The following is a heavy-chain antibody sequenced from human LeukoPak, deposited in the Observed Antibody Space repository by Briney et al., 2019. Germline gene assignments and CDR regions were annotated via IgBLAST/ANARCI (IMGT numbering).Heavy chain of an antibody. CDR2: ISSSSSYI. CDR3: ARASRGYSGYV. J-gene: IGHJ4*02. Sequence: GGSLRLSCAASGFTFSSYAMSWVRQAPGKGLEWVSSISSSSSYIYYADSVKGRFTISRDNAKNSLYLQMNSLRAEDTAVYYCARASRGYSGYVWGQGTLVTVSS. CDR1: GFTFSSYA. D-gene: IGHD5-12*01. V-gene: IGHV3-21*01.